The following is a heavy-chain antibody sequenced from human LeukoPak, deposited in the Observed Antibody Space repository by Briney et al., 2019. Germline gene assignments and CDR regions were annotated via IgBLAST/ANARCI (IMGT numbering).Heavy chain of an antibody. Sequence: KPSETLSLTCTVSGGSISSGDYCWSWIRQPPGKGLEWIGYMYYSGSTYYNPSLKSRVTIPLDTSKNQFSLKLSSVTAADTAVYYCARPYYYDSRIDPWGQGTLVTVSS. CDR2: MYYSGST. D-gene: IGHD3-22*01. V-gene: IGHV4-30-4*01. J-gene: IGHJ5*02. CDR3: ARPYYYDSRIDP. CDR1: GGSISSGDYC.